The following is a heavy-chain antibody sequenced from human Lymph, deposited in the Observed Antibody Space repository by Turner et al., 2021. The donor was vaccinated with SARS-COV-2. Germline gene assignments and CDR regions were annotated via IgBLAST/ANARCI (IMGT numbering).Heavy chain of an antibody. CDR2: IYSGGST. J-gene: IGHJ6*02. CDR1: GFTVSYNY. Sequence: EVQLVESGGGLIQPGGSLRLPCAASGFTVSYNYMTWGRQAPGKGLEWGSVIYSGGSTYYADSVKGRFTISRDSSKNTLYLQMNSLRAEDTAVYYCARDLMEVGGMDVWGQGTTVTVSS. D-gene: IGHD3-3*01. V-gene: IGHV3-53*01. CDR3: ARDLMEVGGMDV.